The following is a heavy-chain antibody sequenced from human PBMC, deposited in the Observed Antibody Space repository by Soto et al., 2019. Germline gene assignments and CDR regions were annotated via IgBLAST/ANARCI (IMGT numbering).Heavy chain of an antibody. J-gene: IGHJ4*02. Sequence: QVQLVQSGAEVNKPGASVKVSCKASGYTFTSYAMHWVRQAPGQRLEWMGWINAGNGNTKYSQKFQGRVTITRDTSASTAYMELSSLRSEDTAVYYCARDFSWFGELIASDYWGQGTLVTVSS. CDR1: GYTFTSYA. D-gene: IGHD3-10*01. CDR3: ARDFSWFGELIASDY. CDR2: INAGNGNT. V-gene: IGHV1-3*01.